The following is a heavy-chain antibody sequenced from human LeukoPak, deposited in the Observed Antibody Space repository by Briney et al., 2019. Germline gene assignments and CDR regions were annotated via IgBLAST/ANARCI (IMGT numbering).Heavy chain of an antibody. CDR2: INPNSGGT. CDR3: ATFEYTSSSLNY. D-gene: IGHD6-6*01. Sequence: ASVEVSCKASGYTFTGYDMYWVRQAPGQGLEWMGWINPNSGGTNYAQKFQGRVTMTRDTSISTAYMELSRLRSDDTAVYYCATFEYTSSSLNYWGQGTLVTVSS. CDR1: GYTFTGYD. J-gene: IGHJ4*02. V-gene: IGHV1-2*02.